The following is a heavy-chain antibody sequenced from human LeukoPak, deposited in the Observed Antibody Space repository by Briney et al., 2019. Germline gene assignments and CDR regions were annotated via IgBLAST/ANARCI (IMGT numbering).Heavy chain of an antibody. D-gene: IGHD3-10*01. Sequence: GGSLRLSCAASGFTFSSYEMNWVRQAPGKGLEWVSYISSSGSTIYYADSVKGRFTISRDNAKNSLYLQMNSLRAEDTAVYYCARDESIRWFGRRFDYWGQETLVTVSS. V-gene: IGHV3-48*03. CDR1: GFTFSSYE. CDR3: ARDESIRWFGRRFDY. CDR2: ISSSGSTI. J-gene: IGHJ4*02.